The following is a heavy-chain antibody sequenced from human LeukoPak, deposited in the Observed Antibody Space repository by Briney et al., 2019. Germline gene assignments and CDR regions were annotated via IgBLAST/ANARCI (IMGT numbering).Heavy chain of an antibody. CDR1: GGSFIGYY. J-gene: IGHJ4*02. V-gene: IGHV4-34*01. CDR3: AREEDTASY. CDR2: INHSGST. D-gene: IGHD5-18*01. Sequence: PSETLSLTCAVYGGSFIGYYWSWIRQPPGKGLEWIGEINHSGSTNYNPSLKSRVTISVDTSKNQFSLKLSSVTAADTAVYYCAREEDTASYWGQGTLVTVSS.